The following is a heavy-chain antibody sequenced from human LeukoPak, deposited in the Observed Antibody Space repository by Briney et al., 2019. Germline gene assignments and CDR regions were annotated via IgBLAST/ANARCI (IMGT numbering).Heavy chain of an antibody. D-gene: IGHD3-3*01. CDR2: ISYDGRQK. CDR3: ARVFLERLTSGYFDN. CDR1: GFTFSEYA. V-gene: IGHV3-30-3*01. J-gene: IGHJ4*02. Sequence: QAGRSLRLSCAASGFTFSEYAMHWVRQAPGKGLEWVAVISYDGRQKYYGDSVKGRFTISRDNPKNTLYLQMNSLRDDDTAVYYCARVFLERLTSGYFDNWGQGTLVTVSP.